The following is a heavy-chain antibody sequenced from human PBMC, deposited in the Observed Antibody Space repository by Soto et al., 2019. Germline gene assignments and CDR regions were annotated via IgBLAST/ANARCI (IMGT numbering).Heavy chain of an antibody. CDR1: GGSISSYY. V-gene: IGHV4-4*07. D-gene: IGHD1-20*01. CDR2: IYASGST. CDR3: ARDREVTGNDNWFDP. Sequence: SETLSLTCTVSGGSISSYYWSWIRQPAGKGLEWIGRIYASGSTNYNPSLKSRVTMSVDTSKNQFSLKLSSVTAADTAVYYCARDREVTGNDNWFDPWGQGALVTVSS. J-gene: IGHJ5*02.